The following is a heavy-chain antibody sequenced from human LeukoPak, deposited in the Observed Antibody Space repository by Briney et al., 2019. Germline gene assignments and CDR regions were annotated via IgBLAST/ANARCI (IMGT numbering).Heavy chain of an antibody. D-gene: IGHD3-22*01. Sequence: SETLSLTYTVSGGSISSYQWSGVRQPGGKGLEWIGLIDTSGSTSYNPSLKSRVTISVDESKNDLSLKLTSVTAADTAVYYCARDRRGYYYDSSGYYPGSYYMDVWGRGTTVTVSS. CDR2: IDTSGST. CDR1: GGSISSYQ. V-gene: IGHV4-4*07. CDR3: ARDRRGYYYDSSGYYPGSYYMDV. J-gene: IGHJ6*03.